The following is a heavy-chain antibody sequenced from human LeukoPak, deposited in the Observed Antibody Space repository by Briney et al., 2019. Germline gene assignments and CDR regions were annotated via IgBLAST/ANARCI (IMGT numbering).Heavy chain of an antibody. CDR1: GFTFSSYA. V-gene: IGHV3-30*04. CDR3: ARDLSSSWSFDY. Sequence: GGSLRLSCAASGFTFSSYAMHWVRQAPGKGLEWVAVISYDGSNKYYADSVKGRFTISRDNSKNTLYLQMNSLRAEDTAVYYCARDLSSSWSFDYWGQGTLVTVSS. CDR2: ISYDGSNK. J-gene: IGHJ4*02. D-gene: IGHD6-13*01.